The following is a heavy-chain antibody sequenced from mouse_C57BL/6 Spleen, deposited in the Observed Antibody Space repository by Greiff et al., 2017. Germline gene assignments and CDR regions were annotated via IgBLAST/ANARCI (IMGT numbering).Heavy chain of an antibody. V-gene: IGHV1-15*01. J-gene: IGHJ3*01. Sequence: QVQLQQSGAELVRPGPPVTLSCKASGYTFTDYEMNWVKQTPVHGLEWIGAIVPETGGTAYNQKFKGKAILTADKSSSTAYMELRSLTSEDSAVYYGTRVLRGLAYWGQGTLVTVSA. CDR2: IVPETGGT. D-gene: IGHD1-1*01. CDR3: TRVLRGLAY. CDR1: GYTFTDYE.